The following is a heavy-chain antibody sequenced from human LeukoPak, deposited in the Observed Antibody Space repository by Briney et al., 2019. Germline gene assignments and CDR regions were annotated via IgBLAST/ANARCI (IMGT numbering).Heavy chain of an antibody. CDR2: ISAYNGNT. J-gene: IGHJ5*02. Sequence: ASVKVSCKASGYTFTSYGISWVRQAPGQGLEWMGWISAYNGNTNYAQKLQGRVTMTTDTSTSTDYMELRSLRSDDAAVYYCARAEVGYCSGGSCSPGWFDPWGQGTLVTVSS. CDR1: GYTFTSYG. V-gene: IGHV1-18*01. D-gene: IGHD2-15*01. CDR3: ARAEVGYCSGGSCSPGWFDP.